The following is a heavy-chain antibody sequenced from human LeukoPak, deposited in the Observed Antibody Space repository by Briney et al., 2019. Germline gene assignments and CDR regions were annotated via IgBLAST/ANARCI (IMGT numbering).Heavy chain of an antibody. CDR3: AKVVTRDGYNYNY. V-gene: IGHV3-9*01. CDR2: ISWNSGRI. D-gene: IGHD5-24*01. J-gene: IGHJ4*02. CDR1: GFTFGDYA. Sequence: PGGSLRLSCAASGFTFGDYAMHWVRQAPGKGLEWVSGISWNSGRIGYADSVKGRFTISRDNSKNTLYLQMNSLRAEDTAVYYCAKVVTRDGYNYNYWGQGTLVTVSS.